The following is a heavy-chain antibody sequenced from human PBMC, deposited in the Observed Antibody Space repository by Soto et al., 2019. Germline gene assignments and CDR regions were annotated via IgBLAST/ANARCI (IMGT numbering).Heavy chain of an antibody. Sequence: ELQLVESGGALVIPGGSLRLSCAASGFTFSNDAMSWVRQTPGKGLEWVSLISYSGSTTYYADSVKGRFTIARDNSKNTLYLQMSRLRAEDTAVYYCAKVYDFWSGYRPGVFNYCGQGTLVTVSS. CDR3: AKVYDFWSGYRPGVFNY. V-gene: IGHV3-23*04. CDR1: GFTFSNDA. J-gene: IGHJ4*02. CDR2: ISYSGSTT. D-gene: IGHD3-3*01.